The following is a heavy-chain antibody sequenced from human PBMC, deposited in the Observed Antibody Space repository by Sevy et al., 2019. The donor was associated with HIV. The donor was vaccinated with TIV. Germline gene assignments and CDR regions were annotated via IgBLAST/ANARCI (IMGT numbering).Heavy chain of an antibody. CDR2: IKSRPDGGKT. CDR1: GFTFSYAW. D-gene: IGHD2-8*01. CDR3: STDPIIVLLVTDGLDV. Sequence: GGSLRLSCVASGFTFSYAWMSWVRQAPGKGLEWVGRIKSRPDGGKTYYAAPVKGRFTISRDDSKNTLYLQMNSLKTEDTGLYYCSTDPIIVLLVTDGLDVWGQGTTVTVSS. J-gene: IGHJ6*02. V-gene: IGHV3-15*01.